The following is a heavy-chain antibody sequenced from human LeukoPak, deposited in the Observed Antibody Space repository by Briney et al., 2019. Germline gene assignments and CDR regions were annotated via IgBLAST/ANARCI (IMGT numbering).Heavy chain of an antibody. J-gene: IGHJ4*02. V-gene: IGHV3-23*01. CDR2: VSASGGST. CDR3: AKSLGNQGVIDY. CDR1: GFIFRNHA. Sequence: GGSLRLSCAASGFIFRNHAMNWVRQAPGQGLEWVSGVSASGGSTFNTDSVKGRFSISRDNSKNALYLEMNSLRPEDTALYYCAKSLGNQGVIDYWGQGTLVTVSS. D-gene: IGHD3-10*01.